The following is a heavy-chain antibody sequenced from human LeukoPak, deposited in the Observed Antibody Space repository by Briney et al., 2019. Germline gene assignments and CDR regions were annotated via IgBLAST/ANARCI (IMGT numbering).Heavy chain of an antibody. V-gene: IGHV3-21*01. Sequence: GGSLRLSCAASGFTFTSYSMKSGRQAPGKRLEWVSAISSSSNYIYYADSVKGRLTISRDNAKNSLYLQMNGLRAEDTAVYYCAKDTAAAALYYMDVWGKGTTVTISS. D-gene: IGHD6-13*01. J-gene: IGHJ6*03. CDR2: ISSSSNYI. CDR1: GFTFTSYS. CDR3: AKDTAAAALYYMDV.